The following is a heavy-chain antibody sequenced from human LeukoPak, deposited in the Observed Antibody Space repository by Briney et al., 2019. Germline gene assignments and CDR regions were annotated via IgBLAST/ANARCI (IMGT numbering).Heavy chain of an antibody. D-gene: IGHD3-10*01. CDR2: IRYDGSKK. CDR3: AKDTSADLWFGVS. Sequence: GGSLRLSCAASGFTFSSYGKHWVRQAPGKGLERVAFIRYDGSKKYYADSVKGRFTISRDNSKNTLYLQVNSLRAEDTAVYYCAKDTSADLWFGVSWGQGTLVTVSS. V-gene: IGHV3-30*02. CDR1: GFTFSSYG. J-gene: IGHJ5*02.